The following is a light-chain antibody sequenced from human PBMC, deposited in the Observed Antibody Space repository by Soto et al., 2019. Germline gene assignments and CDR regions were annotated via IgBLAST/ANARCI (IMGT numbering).Light chain of an antibody. Sequence: EIVLTQSPGTLSLSPGERGTLSCSASQSVLSNYLAWYQQKPGQAPRLIIYSEFSRASCSPDRFSGSGSGTAFTLTISILEPDDFAGYYWQYYGSSPWTFGQVTKLEIK. CDR2: SEF. V-gene: IGKV3-20*01. CDR3: QYYGSSPWT. J-gene: IGKJ1*01. CDR1: QSVLSNY.